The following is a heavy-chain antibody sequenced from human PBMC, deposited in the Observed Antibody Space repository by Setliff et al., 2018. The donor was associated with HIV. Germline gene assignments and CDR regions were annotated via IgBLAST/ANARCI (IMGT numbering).Heavy chain of an antibody. CDR2: INDSGDT. V-gene: IGHV4-34*01. CDR1: GGSFTDYY. Sequence: TLSLTCAVYGGSFTDYYWSWIRQSPGKGLEWIGEINDSGDTNYSPSLKSRFNISLDTSKNHFSLRLKSVTAADTAVFYCARRTSFVGGAVAGNFDSWGQGTPVTVSS. J-gene: IGHJ4*02. D-gene: IGHD6-19*01. CDR3: ARRTSFVGGAVAGNFDS.